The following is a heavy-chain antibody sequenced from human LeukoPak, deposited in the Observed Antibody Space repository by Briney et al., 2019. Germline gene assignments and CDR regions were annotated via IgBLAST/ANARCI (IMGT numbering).Heavy chain of an antibody. D-gene: IGHD6-19*01. CDR3: ATSSSEGSTYYFAY. J-gene: IGHJ4*02. CDR1: GGTFSSYA. CDR2: IIPILGIA. V-gene: IGHV1-69*04. Sequence: SVKVSCKASGGTFSSYAISWVRQAPGQGLEWMGRIIPILGIANYAQKFQGRVTITADKSTSTAYMELSSLRSEDTAVYYCATSSSEGSTYYFAYWGQGTLVTVSS.